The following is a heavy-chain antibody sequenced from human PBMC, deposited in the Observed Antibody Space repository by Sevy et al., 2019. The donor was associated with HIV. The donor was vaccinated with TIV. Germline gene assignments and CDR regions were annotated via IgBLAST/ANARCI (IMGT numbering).Heavy chain of an antibody. V-gene: IGHV3-7*01. CDR2: IKPDGREK. Sequence: GGSLRLSCAASGFTFSGFWMTWVRQAPGKGLEWVANIKPDGREKNYVDSVKGRFTTSRDNAKNSVYLQMNTLRAEDTAVYYCARVDVACVDGDCDAFYFYGMDVWGQGTTVTVSS. J-gene: IGHJ6*02. CDR3: ARVDVACVDGDCDAFYFYGMDV. D-gene: IGHD2-21*02. CDR1: GFTFSGFW.